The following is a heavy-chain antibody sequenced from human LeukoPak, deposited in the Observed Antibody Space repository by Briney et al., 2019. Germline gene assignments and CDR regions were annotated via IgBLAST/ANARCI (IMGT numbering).Heavy chain of an antibody. J-gene: IGHJ4*02. CDR3: ARPRPGSGNYFDY. CDR2: IYNSGST. Sequence: SQTLSLTCTVSGGSISSSSYYWGWIRQPPGKGLEWIGSIYNSGSTYYNPSLKSRVTISVDTSKNQFSLKLSSVTAADTAVYYCARPRPGSGNYFDYWGQGTLVTVSS. D-gene: IGHD3-10*01. V-gene: IGHV4-39*01. CDR1: GGSISSSSYY.